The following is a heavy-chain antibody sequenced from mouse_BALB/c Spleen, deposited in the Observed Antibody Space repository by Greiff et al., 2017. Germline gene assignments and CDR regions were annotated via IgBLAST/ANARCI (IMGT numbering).Heavy chain of an antibody. CDR1: GFTFSDYY. J-gene: IGHJ4*01. CDR3: ARRGYGDYYAMDY. CDR2: ISDGGSYT. Sequence: EVQVVESGGGLVKPGGSLKLSCAASGFTFSDYYMYWVRQTPEKRLEWVATISDGGSYTYYPDSVKGRFTISRDNAKNNLYLQMSSLKSEDTAMYYCARRGYGDYYAMDYWGQGTSVTVSS. D-gene: IGHD1-1*01. V-gene: IGHV5-4*02.